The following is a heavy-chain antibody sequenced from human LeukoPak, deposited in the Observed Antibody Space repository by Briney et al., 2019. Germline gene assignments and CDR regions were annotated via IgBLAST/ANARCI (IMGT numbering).Heavy chain of an antibody. J-gene: IGHJ4*02. CDR2: MNPNNGDS. D-gene: IGHD6-25*01. Sequence: GASVTVSCKASVDTFTIYHINWVRQATGQGLEWMGWMNPNNGDSGYAQKFQGRVTITRDTSISTSYMELRSLRSDDTAVYFCARTTSFTASGYDYWGQGTLVTVSS. CDR1: VDTFTIYH. CDR3: ARTTSFTASGYDY. V-gene: IGHV1-8*03.